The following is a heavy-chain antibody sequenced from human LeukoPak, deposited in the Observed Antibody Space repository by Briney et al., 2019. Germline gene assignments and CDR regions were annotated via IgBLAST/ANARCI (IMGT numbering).Heavy chain of an antibody. D-gene: IGHD4-17*01. CDR1: GFTFSSSA. Sequence: GGSLRLSCAASGFTFSSSASAMSWVRQAPGRGLEWVSTISGSGVSTYYADSVKGRFTISTDNSKSTLYLQMNSLRAEDTAIYYCVKDTVTTAWGYWGQGTLVTVSS. CDR3: VKDTVTTAWGY. J-gene: IGHJ4*02. CDR2: ISGSGVST. V-gene: IGHV3-23*01.